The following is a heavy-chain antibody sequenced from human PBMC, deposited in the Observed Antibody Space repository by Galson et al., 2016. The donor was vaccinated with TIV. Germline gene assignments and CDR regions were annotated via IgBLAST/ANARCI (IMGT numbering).Heavy chain of an antibody. CDR3: AAGHWYSGSSSQKRFYFDY. D-gene: IGHD1-26*01. V-gene: IGHV1-58*02. J-gene: IGHJ4*02. CDR2: IVVGGGDT. Sequence: SVKVSCKASGFMFTSSAMQWVRQARGERLEWIGLIVVGGGDTNHAQKLQERVTFIRDMSTNTVYRERSSLRSEDTAVYYCAAGHWYSGSSSQKRFYFDYWSQGTLVTVSS. CDR1: GFMFTSSA.